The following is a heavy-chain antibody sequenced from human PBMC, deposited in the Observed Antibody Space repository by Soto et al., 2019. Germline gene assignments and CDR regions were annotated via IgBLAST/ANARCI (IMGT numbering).Heavy chain of an antibody. D-gene: IGHD6-19*01. J-gene: IGHJ6*02. Sequence: ASVKVSCKASGYTFTSYGISWVRQAPGQGLEWMGWISAYNGNTNYAQKLQGRVTMTTDTSTSTAYMELRSLRSDDTAVYYCATDRDRPPGWSSSGWYSGMDVWGQGTTVTVSS. CDR3: ATDRDRPPGWSSSGWYSGMDV. CDR1: GYTFTSYG. CDR2: ISAYNGNT. V-gene: IGHV1-18*01.